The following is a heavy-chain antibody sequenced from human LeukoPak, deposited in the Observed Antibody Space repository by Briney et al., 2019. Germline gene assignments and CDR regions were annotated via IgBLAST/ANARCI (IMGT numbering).Heavy chain of an antibody. V-gene: IGHV1-46*01. CDR3: ARIRNTMVRGGDLDY. J-gene: IGHJ4*02. D-gene: IGHD3-10*01. Sequence: GASVKVSCKASGYTFTSYYMHWVRQAPGQGLEWMGIINPSGGSTSYAQKFQGRVTMTRDTSISTAYMELSRLRSDDTAVYYCARIRNTMVRGGDLDYWGQGTLVTVSS. CDR1: GYTFTSYY. CDR2: INPSGGST.